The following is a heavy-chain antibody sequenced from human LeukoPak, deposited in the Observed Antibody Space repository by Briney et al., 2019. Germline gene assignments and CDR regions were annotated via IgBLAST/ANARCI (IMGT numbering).Heavy chain of an antibody. J-gene: IGHJ6*03. CDR3: ARELRYSSSFYYYYYMDV. D-gene: IGHD6-13*01. CDR2: INPKSGGT. V-gene: IGHV1-2*02. Sequence: ASVKVSCKASGYSFTGHYMHWVRQAPGQGLEWMGWINPKSGGTNYAQKLQGRVTMTTDTSTSTAYMELRSLRSDDTAVYYCARELRYSSSFYYYYYMDVWGKGTTVTVSS. CDR1: GYSFTGHY.